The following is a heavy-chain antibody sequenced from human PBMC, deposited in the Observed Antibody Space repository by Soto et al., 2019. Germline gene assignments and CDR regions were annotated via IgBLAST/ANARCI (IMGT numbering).Heavy chain of an antibody. J-gene: IGHJ4*02. D-gene: IGHD3-22*01. CDR3: ATYTYYYDSSGYYYTPPSYFDY. CDR1: GGSISSSSYY. CDR2: IYYSGST. V-gene: IGHV4-39*01. Sequence: SETLSLTCTVSGGSISSSSYYWGWIRQPPGKGLEWIGSIYYSGSTYYNPSLKSRVTISVDTSKNQLSLKLSSVTAADTAVYYCATYTYYYDSSGYYYTPPSYFDYWGQGTLVTVSS.